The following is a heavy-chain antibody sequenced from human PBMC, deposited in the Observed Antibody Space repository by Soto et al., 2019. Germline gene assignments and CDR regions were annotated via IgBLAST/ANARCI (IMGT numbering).Heavy chain of an antibody. Sequence: PGGSLRLSCAASGFTFSVFGMHWVRQAPGRGLEWVAVMSYDGSNTYYADSVKGRFTISRDNSKNTLFLQMNSLRAEDTAVYYCAKVTEYGSGGSCYSRFDYWGQGTLVTVSS. D-gene: IGHD2-15*01. CDR3: AKVTEYGSGGSCYSRFDY. J-gene: IGHJ4*02. V-gene: IGHV3-30*18. CDR2: MSYDGSNT. CDR1: GFTFSVFG.